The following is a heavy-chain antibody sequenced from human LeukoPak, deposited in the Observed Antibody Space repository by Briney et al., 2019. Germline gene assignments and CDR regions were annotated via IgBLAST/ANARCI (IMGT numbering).Heavy chain of an antibody. Sequence: ASVKVSCKASGYTFTSYYMHWVRQAPGQGLEWMGIINPSGGSTSYAQKFQGRVTMTRDTSTSTVYMELSSLRSEDTAVYYCAKSLLGAYCGGDCCLDYWGQGTLVTVSS. CDR2: INPSGGST. CDR1: GYTFTSYY. J-gene: IGHJ4*02. V-gene: IGHV1-46*01. CDR3: AKSLLGAYCGGDCCLDY. D-gene: IGHD2-21*02.